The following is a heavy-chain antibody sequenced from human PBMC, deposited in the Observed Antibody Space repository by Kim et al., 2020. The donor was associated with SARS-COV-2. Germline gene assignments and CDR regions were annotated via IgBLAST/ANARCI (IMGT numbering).Heavy chain of an antibody. D-gene: IGHD3-16*01. CDR3: ARDREYYDYVWGSYKAFDI. J-gene: IGHJ3*02. Sequence: GRFTISRDNSKNTLYLQMSSLRAEDTAVYYCARDREYYDYVWGSYKAFDIWGQGTMVTVSS. V-gene: IGHV3-30*07.